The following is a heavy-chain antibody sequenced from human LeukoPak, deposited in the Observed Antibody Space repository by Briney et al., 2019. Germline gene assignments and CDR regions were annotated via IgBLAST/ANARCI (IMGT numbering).Heavy chain of an antibody. Sequence: SETLSLTCSVSGDSSSNYYWSWFRQPPGKGLEWIGLIYTSGSTNYNPSLKSRVTMSVDTSNSQFSLNLNSVTAADTAVYYCARGPVRLLEWLLCDYWGQGTLVTVSS. D-gene: IGHD3-3*01. CDR3: ARGPVRLLEWLLCDY. J-gene: IGHJ4*02. CDR1: GDSSSNYY. V-gene: IGHV4-4*09. CDR2: IYTSGST.